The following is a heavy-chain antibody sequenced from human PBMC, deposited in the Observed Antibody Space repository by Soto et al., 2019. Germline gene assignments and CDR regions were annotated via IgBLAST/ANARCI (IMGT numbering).Heavy chain of an antibody. CDR1: GFTFSSYG. J-gene: IGHJ6*02. CDR3: AKVGGIVATITAYYYYGMDV. CDR2: ISYDGSNK. D-gene: IGHD5-12*01. V-gene: IGHV3-30*18. Sequence: GGSLRLSCAASGFTFSSYGMHWVRQAPGKGLERVAVISYDGSNKYYADSVKGRFTISRDNSKNTLYLQMNSLRAEDTAVYYCAKVGGIVATITAYYYYGMDVWGQGTTVTVSS.